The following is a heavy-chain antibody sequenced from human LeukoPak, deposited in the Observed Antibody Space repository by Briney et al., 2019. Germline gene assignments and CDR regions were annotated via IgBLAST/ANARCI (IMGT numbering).Heavy chain of an antibody. Sequence: GGSLRLSCAGSGFTFRNFAMSWVRQAPGKGLEWVSGISGSGGTTYYADSVKGRFTISRDNAKNSLYLQMNSLRAEDTAVYYCAELGITMIGGVWGKGTTVTISS. D-gene: IGHD3-10*02. CDR2: ISGSGGTT. V-gene: IGHV3-23*01. CDR3: AELGITMIGGV. CDR1: GFTFRNFA. J-gene: IGHJ6*04.